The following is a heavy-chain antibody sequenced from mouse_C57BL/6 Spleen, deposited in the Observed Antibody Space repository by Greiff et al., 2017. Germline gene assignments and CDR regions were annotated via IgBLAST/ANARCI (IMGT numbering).Heavy chain of an antibody. CDR3: ARCDYDEGGVGWFAY. V-gene: IGHV1-78*01. D-gene: IGHD2-4*01. CDR1: GYTFPDHT. J-gene: IGHJ3*01. Sequence: QVQLKESDAELVKPGASVKISCKVSGYTFPDHTIHWMKQRPEQGLEWIGYIYPRDGSTKYNEKFKGKATLTADKSSSTAYMQLNSLTSEDSAVYFCARCDYDEGGVGWFAYWGQGTLVTVSA. CDR2: IYPRDGST.